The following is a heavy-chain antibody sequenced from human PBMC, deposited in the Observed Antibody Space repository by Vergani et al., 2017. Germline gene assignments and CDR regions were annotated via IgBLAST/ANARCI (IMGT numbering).Heavy chain of an antibody. D-gene: IGHD3-22*01. V-gene: IGHV4-39*01. CDR3: ASIYDSSGYYYRWWPSEDY. CDR1: GGSISSSSYY. Sequence: QLQLQESGPGLVKPSETLSLTCTVSGGSISSSSYYWGWIRQPPGKGLEWIGSIYYSGSTYYNPSLKSRVTISVDTSKNQFSLKLSSVTAADTAVYYCASIYDSSGYYYRWWPSEDYWGQGTLVTVSS. CDR2: IYYSGST. J-gene: IGHJ4*02.